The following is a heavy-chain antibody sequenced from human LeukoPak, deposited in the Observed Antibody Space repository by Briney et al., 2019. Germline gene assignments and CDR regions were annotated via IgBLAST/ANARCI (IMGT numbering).Heavy chain of an antibody. D-gene: IGHD2-2*01. CDR1: GGSMRNYY. CDR3: ARGWASSWYYFDF. Sequence: PSETLSLTCAVSGGSMRNYYWSWIRQPPGKGLEWIGYTYDSGSSSYNPSLRSRVSISIDTSKNQFSLNRSSVTAADTAVYYCARGWASSWYYFDFWGQGTLVTVSS. V-gene: IGHV4-59*01. CDR2: TYDSGSS. J-gene: IGHJ4*02.